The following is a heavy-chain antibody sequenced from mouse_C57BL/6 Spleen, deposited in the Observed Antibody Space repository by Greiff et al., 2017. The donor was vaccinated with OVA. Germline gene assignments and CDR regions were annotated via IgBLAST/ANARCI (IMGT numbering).Heavy chain of an antibody. CDR2: IDPETGGT. D-gene: IGHD2-5*01. CDR1: GYTFTDYE. V-gene: IGHV1-15*01. CDR3: TRGAYSNYDAMDY. Sequence: QVHVKQSGAELVRPGASVTLSCKASGYTFTDYEMHWVKQTPVHGLEWIGAIDPETGGTAYNQKFKGKAILTADKSSSTAYMELRSLTSEDSAVYYCTRGAYSNYDAMDYWGQGTSVTVSS. J-gene: IGHJ4*01.